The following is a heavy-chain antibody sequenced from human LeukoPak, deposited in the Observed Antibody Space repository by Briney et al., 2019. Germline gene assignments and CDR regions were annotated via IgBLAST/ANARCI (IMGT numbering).Heavy chain of an antibody. D-gene: IGHD6-19*01. CDR1: GYTFTTYG. J-gene: IGHJ4*02. V-gene: IGHV1-18*01. CDR2: ISAYNANT. Sequence: VASVKFSCKASGYTFTTYGISWVRQAPGQGLEWMGWISAYNANTNYAQKFQGRVTMTTDTSTSTAYMDLRSLRSDDTAVYYCARDPTIAVAGPGYWGQGTLVNVSS. CDR3: ARDPTIAVAGPGY.